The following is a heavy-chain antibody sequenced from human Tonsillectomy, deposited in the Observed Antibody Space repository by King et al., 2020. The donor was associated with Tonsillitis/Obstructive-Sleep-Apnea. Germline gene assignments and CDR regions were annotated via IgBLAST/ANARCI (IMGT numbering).Heavy chain of an antibody. CDR2: IYYSGST. J-gene: IGHJ3*02. V-gene: IGHV4-39*01. CDR1: GGSISSSSYY. D-gene: IGHD3-22*01. Sequence: QLQESGPGLVKPSETLSLTCTVSGGSISSSSYYWGWIRQPPGKGLEWIGSIYYSGSTYYNPSLKSRVTISVDTSKNQFSLKLSSVTAADTAVYYCASEASGYYAFDIWGQGTMVTVSS. CDR3: ASEASGYYAFDI.